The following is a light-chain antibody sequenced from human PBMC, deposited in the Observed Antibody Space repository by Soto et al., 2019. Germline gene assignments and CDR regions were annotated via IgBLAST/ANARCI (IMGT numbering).Light chain of an antibody. Sequence: QSALTQPASVSGSPRQSITISCTGTSSDVGDGDFVSWYQQRPGNAPKLMIYKVSNRPSGVSNRFSGSKSGNTASLTISGLQAEYEADYYCCSYTRSYTSVLGGGTKLTVL. CDR1: SSDVGDGDF. CDR3: CSYTRSYTSV. J-gene: IGLJ3*02. CDR2: KVS. V-gene: IGLV2-14*01.